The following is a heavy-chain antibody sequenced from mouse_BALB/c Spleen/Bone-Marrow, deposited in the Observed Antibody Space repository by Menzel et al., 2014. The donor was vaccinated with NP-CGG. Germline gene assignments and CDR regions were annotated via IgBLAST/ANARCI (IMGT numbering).Heavy chain of an antibody. CDR2: IDPANGNT. V-gene: IGHV14-3*02. Sequence: DVKLQESGAELVKPGASVKLSCTASGFNIKDTYMHWVEQRPEQGLEWIGRIDPANGNTKYDPKFQGKATITADTSSNTAYLQLSSLTSEDTAVYYCASYYYGHYFDYWGQGTTLTVSS. J-gene: IGHJ2*01. D-gene: IGHD1-1*01. CDR1: GFNIKDTY. CDR3: ASYYYGHYFDY.